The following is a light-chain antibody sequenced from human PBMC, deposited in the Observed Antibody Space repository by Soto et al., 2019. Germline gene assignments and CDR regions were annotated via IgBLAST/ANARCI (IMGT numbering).Light chain of an antibody. V-gene: IGKV2-28*01. CDR1: QSLLHSNGYNS. CDR3: MQGLQTPELT. J-gene: IGKJ4*01. CDR2: LGS. Sequence: DIVMTQSPLSLPVTPGEPASISCRSSQSLLHSNGYNSLDWYLEKPGQSPQLLIYLGSNRASGVPGKFRGSGSGTDFTLKITRVAAEDVGIYYCMQGLQTPELTFGGGTKVEIK.